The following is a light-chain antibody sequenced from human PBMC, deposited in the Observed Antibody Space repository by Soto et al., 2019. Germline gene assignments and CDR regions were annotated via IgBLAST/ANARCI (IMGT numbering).Light chain of an antibody. J-gene: IGKJ1*01. CDR1: QYINTR. CDR2: QTS. V-gene: IGKV3-11*02. Sequence: EIVLTQSPATPSSFPGDRVTLSCRASQYINTRLAWYQHRPVQAPRLLIYQTSIRAAGIPARFSASGSGRDFTLTIRDVQPEDFALYYCHQRQSWPRTLGQGTKVDI. CDR3: HQRQSWPRT.